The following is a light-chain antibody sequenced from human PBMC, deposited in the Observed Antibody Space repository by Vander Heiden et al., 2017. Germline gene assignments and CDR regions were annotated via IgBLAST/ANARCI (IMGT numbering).Light chain of an antibody. CDR1: SNDVGNYNL. CDR2: DVK. CDR3: SSYTASGPNDL. J-gene: IGLJ1*01. V-gene: IGLV2-14*02. Sequence: QSALTQPASVSGSPGQSVTISCTGTSNDVGNYNLVSWYQQHPGKAPKVIIFDVKNRPSGVSTRFSGSSSGNTASLTISGLQAEDAADYYCSSYTASGPNDLFGTGTKVTVL.